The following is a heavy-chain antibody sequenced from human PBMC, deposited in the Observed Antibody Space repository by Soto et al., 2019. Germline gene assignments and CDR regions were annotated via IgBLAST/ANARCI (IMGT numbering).Heavy chain of an antibody. V-gene: IGHV3-33*01. CDR3: ASDATMSPDYYFDY. CDR1: GFTFSSYG. Sequence: QVQLVESGGGVVQPGRSLRLSCAASGFTFSSYGMHWVRQAPGKGLEWVAVIWYDGSNKYYADSVKGRFTISRDNSKNTLYLQMHSLRAEDTAVYYCASDATMSPDYYFDYWGQGTLVTVSS. CDR2: IWYDGSNK. D-gene: IGHD3-22*01. J-gene: IGHJ4*02.